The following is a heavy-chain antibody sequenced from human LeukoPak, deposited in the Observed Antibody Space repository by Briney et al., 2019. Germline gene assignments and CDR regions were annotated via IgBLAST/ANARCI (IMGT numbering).Heavy chain of an antibody. Sequence: SETLSLTCNVSGGSLTNYFWSWIRQPPGKGLEWIGYIYYSGSTNYNPSLKSRVTISVDTSKNQFSLKLSSVTAADTAVYYCARVVAAAGANWFDPWGQGTLVTVSS. CDR2: IYYSGST. CDR3: ARVVAAAGANWFDP. J-gene: IGHJ5*02. V-gene: IGHV4-59*01. CDR1: GGSLTNYF. D-gene: IGHD6-13*01.